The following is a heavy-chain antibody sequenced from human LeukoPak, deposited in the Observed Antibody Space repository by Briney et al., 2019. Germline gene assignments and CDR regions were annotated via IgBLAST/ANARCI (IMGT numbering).Heavy chain of an antibody. CDR3: ARAPSWGTTGYSYYYMDV. D-gene: IGHD4-11*01. V-gene: IGHV1-8*03. J-gene: IGHJ6*03. CDR2: MNPNSGNT. Sequence: GASVKVSCKASGYTFTSYDINWVRQATGPGLEWMGWMNPNSGNTGYAQKFQGRVTITRNTSISTAYMEVSSLRSEDTAVYYCARAPSWGTTGYSYYYMDVWGKGTTVTVSS. CDR1: GYTFTSYD.